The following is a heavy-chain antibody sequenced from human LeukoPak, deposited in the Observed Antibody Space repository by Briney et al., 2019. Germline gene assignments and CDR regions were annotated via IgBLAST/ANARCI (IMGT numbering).Heavy chain of an antibody. CDR1: GYTFTGYY. CDR3: ARMRRVRADAFDI. V-gene: IGHV1-2*02. Sequence: ASVKVSCKASGYTFTGYYMHWVRQAPGQGLEWMGWINPNSGGTNYAQKFQGRVTITRDTSISTAYMELSRPRSDDTAVYYCARMRRVRADAFDIWGQGTMVTVSS. J-gene: IGHJ3*02. D-gene: IGHD6-19*01. CDR2: INPNSGGT.